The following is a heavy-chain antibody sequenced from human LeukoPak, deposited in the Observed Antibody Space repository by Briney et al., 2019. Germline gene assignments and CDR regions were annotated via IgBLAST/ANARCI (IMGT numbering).Heavy chain of an antibody. CDR3: ARDRLRGSGWFDP. D-gene: IGHD2-15*01. Sequence: SETLSLTCTVSGGYICSSSYYWGWIRQPPGKGLEWIGSIYYAGYTYYNPSLKSRVTISLDTSKNQFSLKLSSVTAADKAVYYCARDRLRGSGWFDPWGQGTLVTVSS. J-gene: IGHJ5*02. CDR2: IYYAGYT. CDR1: GGYICSSSYY. V-gene: IGHV4-39*07.